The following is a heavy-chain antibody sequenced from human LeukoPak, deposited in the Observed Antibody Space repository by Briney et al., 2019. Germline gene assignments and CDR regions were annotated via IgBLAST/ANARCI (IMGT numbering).Heavy chain of an antibody. D-gene: IGHD3-3*01. J-gene: IGHJ4*02. CDR1: GFTFSSYW. V-gene: IGHV3-7*01. Sequence: GGSLRLSCAASGFTFSSYWMSWVRQASGKGLEWVANIKQDGSEKYYVDSVKGRFTISRDNAKNSLYLQMNSLRAEDTAVYYCARGAPQGFWSGYYFDYFDYWGQGTLVTVSS. CDR3: ARGAPQGFWSGYYFDYFDY. CDR2: IKQDGSEK.